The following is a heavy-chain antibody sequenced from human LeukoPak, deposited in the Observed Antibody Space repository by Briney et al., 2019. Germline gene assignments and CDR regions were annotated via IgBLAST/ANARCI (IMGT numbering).Heavy chain of an antibody. CDR2: IIPSFGTA. CDR3: ARAVLSYCRGGSCPYFDY. V-gene: IGHV1-69*13. J-gene: IGHJ4*01. Sequence: ASVEVSCKASGGTFSSYAISWVRQAPGQGLEWMGGIIPSFGTANYAQKFQGRVTITADESTSTAYMELSSLRSEDTAVYYCARAVLSYCRGGSCPYFDYWGQGTLVTVSS. CDR1: GGTFSSYA. D-gene: IGHD2-15*01.